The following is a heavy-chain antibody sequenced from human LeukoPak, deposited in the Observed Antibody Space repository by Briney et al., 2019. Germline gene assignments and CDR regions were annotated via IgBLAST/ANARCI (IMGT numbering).Heavy chain of an antibody. V-gene: IGHV3-33*08. J-gene: IGHJ6*02. Sequence: PGGSLGLSCAASGFTFSSYGMHWVRQAPGKGLEWVAVIWYDGSNKYYADSVKGRFTISRDNSKNTLYLQMNSLRAEDTAVYYCARGEVAVAGYYYYYGMDVWGQGTTVTVSS. D-gene: IGHD6-19*01. CDR1: GFTFSSYG. CDR3: ARGEVAVAGYYYYYGMDV. CDR2: IWYDGSNK.